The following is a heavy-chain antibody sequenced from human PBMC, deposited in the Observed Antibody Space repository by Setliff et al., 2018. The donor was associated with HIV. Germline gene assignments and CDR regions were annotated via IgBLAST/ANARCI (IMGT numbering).Heavy chain of an antibody. CDR2: IYWDDDK. D-gene: IGHD5-18*01. CDR1: GFSLSTGGVG. V-gene: IGHV2-5*02. CDR3: PRTEIHSRVRGGHRPQLQGELVLGRVYRYGDSTLEGRVVVAVSIMIDFRNPLQSLP. Sequence: SGPTLVNPTQTLTLTCTFSGFSLSTGGVGVGWIRQPPGKALEWLALIYWDDDKRYSPSLKSRLTITKDTSKNQVVLIMTNMAPVAEHPPVHPRTEIHSRVRGGHRPQLQGELVLGRVYRYGDSTLEGRVVVAVSIMIDFRNPLQSLPWG. J-gene: IGHJ5*02.